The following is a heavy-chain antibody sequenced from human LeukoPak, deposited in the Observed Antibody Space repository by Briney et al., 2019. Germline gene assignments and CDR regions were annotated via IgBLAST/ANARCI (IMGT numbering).Heavy chain of an antibody. J-gene: IGHJ4*02. V-gene: IGHV3-23*01. CDR2: ISGSGGST. D-gene: IGHD3-10*01. Sequence: GGSLRLSCAASGLTFSSYAMSWVRQAPGKGLEWVSAISGSGGSTYYADSAKGRFTISRDNSKNTLYLQMNSLRAEDTAVYYCARERYTMVRGAMDYWGQGTLVTVSS. CDR1: GLTFSSYA. CDR3: ARERYTMVRGAMDY.